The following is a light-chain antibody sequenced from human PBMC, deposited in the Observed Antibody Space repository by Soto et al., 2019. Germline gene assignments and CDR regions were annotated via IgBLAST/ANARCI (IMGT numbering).Light chain of an antibody. J-gene: IGKJ1*01. CDR3: QHCNDYSWT. V-gene: IGKV1-5*03. CDR2: KTS. CDR1: QSISIW. Sequence: DIHMTQSPSTLSASVGDRVTITCRASQSISIWLAWYQQKPGKAPHLLIYKTSSLETGVPSRFSGSGSGTEFTLTISSLQPDDFATYYCQHCNDYSWTFGQGTKVEVK.